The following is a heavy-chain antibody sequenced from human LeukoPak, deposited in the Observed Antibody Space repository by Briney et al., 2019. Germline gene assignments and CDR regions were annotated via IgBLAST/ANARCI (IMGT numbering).Heavy chain of an antibody. J-gene: IGHJ6*03. CDR1: GGSFSGHY. V-gene: IGHV4-4*07. Sequence: PSETLSLTCTVSGGSFSGHYWTWIRQPAGRGLDCIGRVYITGPTNYNASLLCRVTMSVDTFKSQFSLNLTSVTAPDTDVYYCARAHTPLRSDYYYYLDVWGKGTTVTVS. CDR2: VYITGPT. D-gene: IGHD5-18*01. CDR3: ARAHTPLRSDYYYYLDV.